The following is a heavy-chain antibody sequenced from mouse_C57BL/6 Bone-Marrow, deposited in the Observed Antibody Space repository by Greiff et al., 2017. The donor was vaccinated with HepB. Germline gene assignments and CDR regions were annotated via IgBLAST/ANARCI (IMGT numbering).Heavy chain of an antibody. CDR3: ARSTLLWLRRTVSYAMDY. CDR1: GFSLSTFGMG. D-gene: IGHD2-2*01. Sequence: QVTLKVSGPGILQPSQTLSLTCSFSGFSLSTFGMGVGWIRQPSGKGLEWLAHIWWDDDKYYNPALKSRLTISKDTSKNQVFLKIANVDTADTATYYCARSTLLWLRRTVSYAMDYWGQGTSVTVSS. CDR2: IWWDDDK. J-gene: IGHJ4*01. V-gene: IGHV8-8*01.